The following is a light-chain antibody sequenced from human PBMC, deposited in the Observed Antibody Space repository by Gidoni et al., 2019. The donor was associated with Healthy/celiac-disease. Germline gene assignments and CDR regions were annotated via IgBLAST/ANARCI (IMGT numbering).Light chain of an antibody. CDR2: AAS. J-gene: IGKJ1*01. Sequence: GDRVTTTCRASQGISSYLAWYQQKPGKAPKLLIYAASTLPSGVPSRLSGSGSWTDSTPTISCLLFEDVATYYCQQYYSYPRTFGQGTKVEIK. CDR1: QGISSY. V-gene: IGKV1-8*01. CDR3: QQYYSYPRT.